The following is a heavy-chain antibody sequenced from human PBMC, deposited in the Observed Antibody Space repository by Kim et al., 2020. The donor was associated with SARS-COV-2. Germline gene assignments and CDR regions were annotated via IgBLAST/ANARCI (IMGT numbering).Heavy chain of an antibody. Sequence: KDYAVSVKRRLTLNPDTSKNQFSLQLNSVTAEDTAVYYCARANSLDYMDVWGKGATVTVSS. CDR3: ARANSLDYMDV. V-gene: IGHV6-1*01. J-gene: IGHJ6*03. CDR2: K. D-gene: IGHD1-1*01.